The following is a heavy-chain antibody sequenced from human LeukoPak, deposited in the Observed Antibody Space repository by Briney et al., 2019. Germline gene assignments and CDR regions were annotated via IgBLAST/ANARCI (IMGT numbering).Heavy chain of an antibody. Sequence: GGSLRLSCAASRFIFSSYWMSWVRQAPGKGLEWLANIKQAGSEKYYVDFVKCRFTLSRDNAKNSLYLQMNSLRAEDTAVYYCAREVGDSRGWPGPIDYWGQGTLVTVSS. CDR1: RFIFSSYW. V-gene: IGHV3-7*01. D-gene: IGHD6-19*01. CDR2: IKQAGSEK. CDR3: AREVGDSRGWPGPIDY. J-gene: IGHJ4*02.